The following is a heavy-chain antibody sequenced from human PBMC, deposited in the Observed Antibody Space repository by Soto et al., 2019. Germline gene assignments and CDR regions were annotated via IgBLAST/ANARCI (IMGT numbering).Heavy chain of an antibody. V-gene: IGHV1-69*13. CDR1: GGTFSSYA. CDR3: ARTLGQSSNYDY. Sequence: ASVKVSCKASGGTFSSYAISWVRQAPGQGLEWMGGIIPIFGTANYAQKFQGRVTITADESTSTAYMELSSLRSEDTAVYYCARTLGQSSNYDYWGQGTLVTVSS. CDR2: IIPIFGTA. D-gene: IGHD4-4*01. J-gene: IGHJ4*02.